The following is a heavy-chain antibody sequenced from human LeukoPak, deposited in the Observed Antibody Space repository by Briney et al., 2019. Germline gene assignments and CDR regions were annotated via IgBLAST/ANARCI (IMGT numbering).Heavy chain of an antibody. CDR3: ARDSYYYDSSGPNYYYGMDV. J-gene: IGHJ6*02. V-gene: IGHV3-11*01. CDR2: ISSSGSTI. D-gene: IGHD3-22*01. CDR1: GFTFSDYY. Sequence: GGSLRLSCAASGFTFSDYYMSWIRQAPGKGLEWVSYISSSGSTIYYADSVKGRFTISRDNAKNSLYLQMNSLRAEDTAVYYCARDSYYYDSSGPNYYYGMDVWGQGTTVTVSS.